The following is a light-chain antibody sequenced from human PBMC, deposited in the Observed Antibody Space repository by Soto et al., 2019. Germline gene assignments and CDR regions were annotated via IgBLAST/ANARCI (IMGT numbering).Light chain of an antibody. CDR1: QSVSSN. V-gene: IGKV3-15*01. J-gene: IGKJ4*01. CDR3: QQYNDWPLT. CDR2: GAS. Sequence: EIVMTQSPVTLSVSPGERATLSCRASQSVSSNLAGYQKKPGQAPRLLIDGASIRATGIPARFSGSGSGTEFTLTISSLQSEDFAVYYCQQYNDWPLTFGGGTKVEIK.